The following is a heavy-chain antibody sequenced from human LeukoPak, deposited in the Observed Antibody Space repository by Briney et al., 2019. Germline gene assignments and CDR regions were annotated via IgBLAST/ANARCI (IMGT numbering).Heavy chain of an antibody. CDR1: GYTFTGYY. V-gene: IGHV1-2*02. J-gene: IGHJ4*02. CDR2: INPNSGGT. D-gene: IGHD1-26*01. Sequence: GASVKVSCKASGYTFTGYYMHWVRQAPGQGLEWMGWINPNSGGTNYAQKFQGRVTMTRDTSISTAYMELSRLRSDDTAVYYCATFPHPLVGATLSDYWGQGTLVTVSS. CDR3: ATFPHPLVGATLSDY.